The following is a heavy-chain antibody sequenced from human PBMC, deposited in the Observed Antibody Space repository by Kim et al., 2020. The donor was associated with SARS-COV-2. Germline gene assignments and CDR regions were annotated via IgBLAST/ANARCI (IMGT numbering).Heavy chain of an antibody. V-gene: IGHV3-48*02. CDR3: AGGGSPVY. D-gene: IGHD3-16*01. J-gene: IGHJ4*02. CDR2: IDTTGSSI. Sequence: GGSLRLSCAASAFTFSSYSMNWVRQAPGKGLEWVSDIDTTGSSIYYADSVKGRFTISRDNSKNSMFLQMNSLRDEDTAVYYCAGGGSPVYWGQGTLVTVSS. CDR1: AFTFSSYS.